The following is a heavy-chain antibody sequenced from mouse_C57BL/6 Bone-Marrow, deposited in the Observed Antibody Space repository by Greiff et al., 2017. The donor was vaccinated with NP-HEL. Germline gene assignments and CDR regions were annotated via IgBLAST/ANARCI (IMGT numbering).Heavy chain of an antibody. CDR1: GFTFSSYA. Sequence: EVQLVESGEGLVKPGGSLKLSCAASGFTFSSYAMSWVRQTPEKRLEWVAYISSGGDYIYYADTVKGRFTISRDNARNTLYLQMSSLKSEDTAMYYCTRGQSFYDYDADYFDYWGQGTTLTVSS. J-gene: IGHJ2*01. CDR2: ISSGGDYI. CDR3: TRGQSFYDYDADYFDY. D-gene: IGHD2-4*01. V-gene: IGHV5-9-1*02.